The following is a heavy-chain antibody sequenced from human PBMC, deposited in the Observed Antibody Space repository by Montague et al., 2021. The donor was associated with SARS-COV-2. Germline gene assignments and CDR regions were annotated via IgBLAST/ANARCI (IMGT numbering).Heavy chain of an antibody. CDR2: MHDSGTA. CDR3: TRLPRGSGTWGYFDY. J-gene: IGHJ4*02. V-gene: IGHV4-59*08. D-gene: IGHD3-10*01. CDR1: DGSIRSYY. Sequence: SETLSLTCTVSDGSIRSYYWNWMRQTPGKGLEWIGYMHDSGTANYNPSLRSRVTLMVDASRNQFSLELSSVTAADTAMYHCTRLPRGSGTWGYFDYWAQGTLVTVSS.